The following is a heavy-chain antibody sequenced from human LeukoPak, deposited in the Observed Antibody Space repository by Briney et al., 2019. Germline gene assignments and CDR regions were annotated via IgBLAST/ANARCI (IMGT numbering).Heavy chain of an antibody. CDR3: ARESIVPAANNWFDP. V-gene: IGHV1-69*04. Sequence: SVKVSCKASGGTFSSYTISWVRQAPGQGLEWMGRIIPTLGIANYAQKFQGRVTITADKSTSTAYMELSSLRSEDTAVYYCARESIVPAANNWFDPWGQGTLVTVSS. CDR1: GGTFSSYT. J-gene: IGHJ5*02. D-gene: IGHD2-2*01. CDR2: IIPTLGIA.